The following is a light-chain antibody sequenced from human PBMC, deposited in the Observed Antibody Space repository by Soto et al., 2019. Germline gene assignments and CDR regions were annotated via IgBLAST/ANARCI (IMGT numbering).Light chain of an antibody. CDR1: QSVSSN. V-gene: IGKV3-15*01. Sequence: EIVMTQSPATLSVSPGERATLSCRASQSVSSNLAGYQQKPGQAPRLLIYGASTRATGIPARFSGSGSGTEFTLTISSLQSEDFAVYYCQQYNKLPPWTFGQGTKVEIK. CDR2: GAS. J-gene: IGKJ1*01. CDR3: QQYNKLPPWT.